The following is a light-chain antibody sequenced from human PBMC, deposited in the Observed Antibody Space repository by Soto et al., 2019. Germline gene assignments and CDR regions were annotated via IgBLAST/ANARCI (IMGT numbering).Light chain of an antibody. CDR3: SSYTSSSPLYV. Sequence: QSVLTQPASVSGSPGQSITISCTGTSSDVAGYNYVSWYQQHPGKAPKLMIYEVSNRPSGVSNRFSGSKSGNTASLTISGLQAEDEADYYCSSYTSSSPLYVFGTGTKVTVL. CDR2: EVS. CDR1: SSDVAGYNY. J-gene: IGLJ1*01. V-gene: IGLV2-14*01.